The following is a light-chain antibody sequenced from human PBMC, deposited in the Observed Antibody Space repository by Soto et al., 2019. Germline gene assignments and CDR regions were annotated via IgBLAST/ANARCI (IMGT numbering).Light chain of an antibody. V-gene: IGKV3-15*01. CDR1: HYVYSN. J-gene: IGKJ1*01. CDR3: QQYQNLCT. CDR2: RAS. Sequence: EIVMTQSPATLSVSPGERETLSCTASHYVYSNVAWFQQRTGQAPRLLIYRASARATGTPARFSGSGYGTEFTLTITCLQSEDFELYYCQQYQNLCTFGPGTEVDI.